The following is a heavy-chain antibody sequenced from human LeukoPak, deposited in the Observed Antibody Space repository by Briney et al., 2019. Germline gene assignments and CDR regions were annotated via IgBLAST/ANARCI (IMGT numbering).Heavy chain of an antibody. CDR2: IYYSGST. Sequence: NPSETLSLTCTVSGGSISSSSYYWSWIRQPPGKGLEWIGYIYYSGSTNYNPSLKSRVTISVDTSKSQFSLKLSSVTAADTAVYYCARHGTPGTNLNWFDPWGQGTLVTVSS. CDR1: GGSISSSSYY. V-gene: IGHV4-61*01. CDR3: ARHGTPGTNLNWFDP. J-gene: IGHJ5*02. D-gene: IGHD1-1*01.